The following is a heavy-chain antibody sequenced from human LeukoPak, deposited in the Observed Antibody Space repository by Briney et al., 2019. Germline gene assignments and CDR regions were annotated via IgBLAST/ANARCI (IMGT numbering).Heavy chain of an antibody. J-gene: IGHJ4*02. Sequence: GGSLRLSCAASGFTFSSYAMSWVRRAPGKGLEWVSGISAGGSNTYYADSVKGRFTISRDNSKNTLYLQVHSLRAEDTAVYFCAKDDLQSGSYYPDYWGQGTLVTVSP. CDR2: ISAGGSNT. CDR3: AKDDLQSGSYYPDY. V-gene: IGHV3-23*01. CDR1: GFTFSSYA. D-gene: IGHD1-26*01.